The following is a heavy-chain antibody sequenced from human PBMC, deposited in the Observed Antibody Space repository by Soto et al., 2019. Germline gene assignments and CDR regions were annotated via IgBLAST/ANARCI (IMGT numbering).Heavy chain of an antibody. V-gene: IGHV1-69*13. J-gene: IGHJ6*02. Sequence: ASVKVSCKASGGTFSSYAISWVRQAPGQGLEWMGGIIPIFGTANYAQKFQGRVTITADESTSTAYMELSSLRSEDTAVYYCARITAIAGVPAAMRYYYYGMDVWGQGTTVTVSS. CDR1: GGTFSSYA. D-gene: IGHD2-2*01. CDR3: ARITAIAGVPAAMRYYYYGMDV. CDR2: IIPIFGTA.